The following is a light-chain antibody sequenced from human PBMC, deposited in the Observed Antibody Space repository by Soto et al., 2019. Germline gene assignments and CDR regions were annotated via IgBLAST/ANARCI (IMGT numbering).Light chain of an antibody. Sequence: QSALTQPASVSGSPGQSITISCTGTSNDVGGYNYVSWYQQHPGKAPKLMIYEVSNRPSGVSNRFSGSKSGNTAYLTISGLQAEDEADYYCSSYTGSSTPPYVLGTGTKVTVL. V-gene: IGLV2-14*01. CDR2: EVS. J-gene: IGLJ1*01. CDR3: SSYTGSSTPPYV. CDR1: SNDVGGYNY.